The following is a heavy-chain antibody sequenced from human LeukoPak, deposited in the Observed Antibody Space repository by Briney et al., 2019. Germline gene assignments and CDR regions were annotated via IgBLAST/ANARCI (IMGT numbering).Heavy chain of an antibody. CDR2: SRNKASSYTT. D-gene: IGHD6-13*01. V-gene: IGHV3-72*01. J-gene: IGHJ4*02. Sequence: PGGSLRLSCAASGFKFSDHYIDWVRQAPGKGLEWVGRSRNKASSYTTEYAASVEGRFTISRDVSESSLYLQMNSLRTEDTAVYYCAKVAKYSSSWYWGQGTLVTVSS. CDR1: GFKFSDHY. CDR3: AKVAKYSSSWY.